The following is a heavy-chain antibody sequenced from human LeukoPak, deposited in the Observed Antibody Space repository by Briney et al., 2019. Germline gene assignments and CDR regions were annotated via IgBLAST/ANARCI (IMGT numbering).Heavy chain of an antibody. D-gene: IGHD5-24*01. V-gene: IGHV3-13*01. CDR2: IETAGDT. CDR1: GFSFSSYD. Sequence: GGSLRLSCAASGFSFSSYDMLWVRQSPGKRLEWVSGIETAGDTYYLDSVKGRFTTFRENGLNSLYLQMNSLRAGDTAVYYCVRGWPGDFEHWGQGSLVTVSS. J-gene: IGHJ4*02. CDR3: VRGWPGDFEH.